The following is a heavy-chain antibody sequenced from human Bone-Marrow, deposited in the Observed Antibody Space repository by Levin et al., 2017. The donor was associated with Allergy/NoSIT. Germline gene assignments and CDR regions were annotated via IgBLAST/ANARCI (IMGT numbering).Heavy chain of an antibody. CDR3: VKDIYSGYYGFED. J-gene: IGHJ4*02. Sequence: PGGSLRLSCAASGFTFGNHAMHWVRQAPGKGLEWVSGVSWNSGHIGYADSVKGRFTISRDNAKNSVYLQMNILRVEDTALYYCVKDIYSGYYGFEDWGQGTLVTVSS. V-gene: IGHV3-9*01. D-gene: IGHD5-12*01. CDR1: GFTFGNHA. CDR2: VSWNSGHI.